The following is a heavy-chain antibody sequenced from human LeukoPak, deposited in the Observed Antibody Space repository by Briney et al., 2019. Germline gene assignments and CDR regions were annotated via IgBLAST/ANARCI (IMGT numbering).Heavy chain of an antibody. D-gene: IGHD3-22*01. CDR3: ARLAYDSSGYYDYYFDY. Sequence: SETLSLTCAVSGGSINNGGYSWSWIRQPPGKGLEWIGYIYHSESTYYNPSLKNRVTISIDRSKNQLSLNLSSVTAADTAVYYCARLAYDSSGYYDYYFDYWGQGTLVTVSS. CDR2: IYHSEST. V-gene: IGHV4-30-2*01. J-gene: IGHJ4*02. CDR1: GGSINNGGYS.